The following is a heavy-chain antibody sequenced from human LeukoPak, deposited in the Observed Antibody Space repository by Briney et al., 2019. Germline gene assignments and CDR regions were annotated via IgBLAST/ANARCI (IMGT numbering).Heavy chain of an antibody. V-gene: IGHV3-23*01. J-gene: IGHJ4*02. CDR2: ISGSGGST. CDR1: GFTFSSYA. D-gene: IGHD3-22*01. CDR3: AKRKDPYYYDSSGYFFDY. Sequence: GGSLRLSCAASGFTFSSYAMRWGRQAPGKGLEWVSAISGSGGSTYYADSVKGRFTISRDNSKNTLYLQMNSLRAEDTAVYYCAKRKDPYYYDSSGYFFDYWGQGTLVTVSS.